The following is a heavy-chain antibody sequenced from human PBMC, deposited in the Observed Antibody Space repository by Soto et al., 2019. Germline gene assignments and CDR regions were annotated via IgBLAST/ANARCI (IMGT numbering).Heavy chain of an antibody. Sequence: QLMESGGGLVQPGGSLRLSCVASGFTFNIYSMTWVRQAPGKGLEWVSYISSDSRATYYADSVKGRFTISRDNAKNSLYLHMNSLGDEDAAVYYCARGRLWSFDFWGQGTLVTVSS. CDR2: ISSDSRAT. J-gene: IGHJ4*02. D-gene: IGHD3-10*01. V-gene: IGHV3-48*02. CDR3: ARGRLWSFDF. CDR1: GFTFNIYS.